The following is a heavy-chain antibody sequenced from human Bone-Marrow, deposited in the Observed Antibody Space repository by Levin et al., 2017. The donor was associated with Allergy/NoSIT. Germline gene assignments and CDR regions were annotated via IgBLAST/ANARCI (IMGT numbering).Heavy chain of an antibody. D-gene: IGHD2-15*01. CDR3: VRGGIGYCTSDNCSGGD. Sequence: PGGSLRLSCNASGFTLSSSGMNWVRQAPGKGLEWISYVSPSSSFVYYADSVKGRFTISRDNAENSLFLQMNSLRVEDTAVYYCVRGGIGYCTSDNCSGGDWGQGTQVTVSS. CDR1: GFTLSSSG. V-gene: IGHV3-21*01. J-gene: IGHJ4*02. CDR2: VSPSSSFV.